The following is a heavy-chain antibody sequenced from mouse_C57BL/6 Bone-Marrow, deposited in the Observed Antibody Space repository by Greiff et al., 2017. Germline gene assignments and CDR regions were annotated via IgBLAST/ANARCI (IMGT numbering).Heavy chain of an antibody. CDR1: GYTFTSYW. CDR3: ARSYSNSWYFDV. CDR2: IYPGSGST. D-gene: IGHD2-5*01. V-gene: IGHV1-55*01. J-gene: IGHJ1*03. Sequence: QVQLQQPGAELVKPGASVKMSCKASGYTFTSYWITWVKQRPGQGLEWIGDIYPGSGSTNYNEKFKSKATLTVDTSSSTAYMQRSSLTSEDSAVYYCARSYSNSWYFDVWGTGTTVTVSS.